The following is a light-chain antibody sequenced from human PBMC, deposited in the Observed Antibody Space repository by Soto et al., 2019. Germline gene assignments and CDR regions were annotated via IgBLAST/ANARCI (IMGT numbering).Light chain of an antibody. J-gene: IGLJ1*01. Sequence: QSALTQPPSASVTPGQRVTISCSGSSYNIGSNYVYWYQQLPGTAPKLLIYRNNQRPSGVPDLFSCSQSGTSASLAINGHRSEDEADYYCEAWDDSLSGSYVFGTGTKVTV. V-gene: IGLV1-47*01. CDR2: RNN. CDR1: SYNIGSNY. CDR3: EAWDDSLSGSYV.